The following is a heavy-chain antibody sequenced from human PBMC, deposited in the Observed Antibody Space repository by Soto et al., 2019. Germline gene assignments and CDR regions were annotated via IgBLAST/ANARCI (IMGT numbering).Heavy chain of an antibody. D-gene: IGHD3-22*01. CDR2: IIPTMGII. CDR1: GGTFSTYT. CDR3: AGDHDSHYKDSHASSYP. J-gene: IGHJ5*02. V-gene: IGHV1-69*08. Sequence: QVQLVQSGAEVKNPGSSVKVACKASGGTFSTYTITWVRQAPGQGLKWMGRIIPTMGIINYAQKFQGRATNSADKLTGTAYMELARLRSDDTAVYYCAGDHDSHYKDSHASSYPWGQGTLVTVSS.